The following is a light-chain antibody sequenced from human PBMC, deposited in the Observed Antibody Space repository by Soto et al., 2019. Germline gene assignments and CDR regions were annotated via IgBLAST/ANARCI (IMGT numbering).Light chain of an antibody. V-gene: IGKV3-15*01. Sequence: IVLTQSPGTLSLSPGERATLSCRASQSVSSSRLAWYRQKPGQASRLLIFAAAARATGVPARFSGSGSGTEFTLTISSLQPEDAATYYCQKYNSAPLTFGGGTKVDIK. CDR2: AAA. J-gene: IGKJ4*01. CDR3: QKYNSAPLT. CDR1: QSVSSS.